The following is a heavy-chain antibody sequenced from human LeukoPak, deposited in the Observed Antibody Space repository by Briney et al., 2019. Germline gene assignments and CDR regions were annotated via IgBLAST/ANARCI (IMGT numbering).Heavy chain of an antibody. D-gene: IGHD3-22*01. V-gene: IGHV1-2*02. CDR3: ARDFFDSSGSDY. J-gene: IGHJ4*02. Sequence: GASVKVSCKASGYTFTGYYMHWVRQAPGQGLEWMGWINPNSGDTDYAQKFQGRVTMTRDTSISTAFMELSRLRSDDTAVYYCARDFFDSSGSDYWGQGTLVTVSS. CDR1: GYTFTGYY. CDR2: INPNSGDT.